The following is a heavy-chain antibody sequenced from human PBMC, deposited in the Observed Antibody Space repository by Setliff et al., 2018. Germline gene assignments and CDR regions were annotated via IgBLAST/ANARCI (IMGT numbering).Heavy chain of an antibody. V-gene: IGHV3-30*02. CDR1: GFTFSAYD. CDR3: ARDQWLVDYYYYGMDV. Sequence: GGSLRLSCAASGFTFSAYDMHWVRQAPGTGLEWVALIRFDGGNKYYADSVKGRFTISRDNSENTLYLQMNSLRAEDTGVYYCARDQWLVDYYYYGMDVWGQGTTVTVSS. D-gene: IGHD6-19*01. J-gene: IGHJ6*02. CDR2: IRFDGGNK.